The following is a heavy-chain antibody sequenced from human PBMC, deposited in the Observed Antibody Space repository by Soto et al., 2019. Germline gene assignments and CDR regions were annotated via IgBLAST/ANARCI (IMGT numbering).Heavy chain of an antibody. Sequence: VQLLESGGGLVQPGGSLRLSCAASGFTFSSYAMSWVRQAPGKGLLWVSRIDEYGSTINYADSVKGRFTISRDNAGNTSSLEMPRLRAEDMAPYFCTRDIGGTGAYWAPGTLVTVAS. J-gene: IGHJ4*02. CDR1: GFTFSSYA. D-gene: IGHD1-26*01. V-gene: IGHV3-74*01. CDR2: IDEYGSTI. CDR3: TRDIGGTGAY.